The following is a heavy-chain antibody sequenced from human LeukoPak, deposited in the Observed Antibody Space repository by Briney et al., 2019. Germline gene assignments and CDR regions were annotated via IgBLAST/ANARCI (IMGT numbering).Heavy chain of an antibody. V-gene: IGHV3-23*01. CDR3: AEASCSSTSCPSDY. CDR1: GFTFRGNA. D-gene: IGHD2-2*01. J-gene: IGHJ4*02. CDR2: INGGGDST. Sequence: PGGSLRLSCAASGFTFRGNAMSWVRQAPRKGLEWVSSINGGGDSTYYADSVRGRFTISRDNSKSTLFLQMNSLRVEDTAVYFCAEASCSSTSCPSDYRGQGTLVTVSS.